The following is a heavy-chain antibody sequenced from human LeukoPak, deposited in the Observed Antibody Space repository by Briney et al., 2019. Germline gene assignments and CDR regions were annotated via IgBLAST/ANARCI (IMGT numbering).Heavy chain of an antibody. CDR3: ARGVGNFYYAMDV. D-gene: IGHD2-15*01. J-gene: IGHJ6*04. Sequence: PGRSLRLSCAASGFTFSSYGVHWVRQAPGKGLEWVAVIWFDGSNKYYADSVKGRFTISRDNSKNTLYLQMNSLRAEDTAVYYCARGVGNFYYAMDVWGKGTTVTVSS. V-gene: IGHV3-33*01. CDR1: GFTFSSYG. CDR2: IWFDGSNK.